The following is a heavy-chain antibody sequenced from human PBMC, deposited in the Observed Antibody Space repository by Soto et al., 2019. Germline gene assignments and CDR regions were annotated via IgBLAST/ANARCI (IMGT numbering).Heavy chain of an antibody. CDR2: ISAYNGNT. V-gene: IGHV1-18*04. J-gene: IGHJ6*02. CDR1: VYAFTSDA. D-gene: IGHD6-19*01. CDR3: ARDRIAVAGMGYYYYYGMDG. Sequence: AVKVSCKASVYAFTSDAMICVRPATGQGLEWMGWISAYNGNTNYAQKLQGRVTMTTDTSTSTAYMELRSLRSDDTAVYYCARDRIAVAGMGYYYYYGMDGWGQGNTVTVS.